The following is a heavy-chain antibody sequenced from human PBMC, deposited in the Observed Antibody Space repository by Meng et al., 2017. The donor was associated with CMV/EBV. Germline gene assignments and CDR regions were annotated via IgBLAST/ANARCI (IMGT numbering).Heavy chain of an antibody. Sequence: GGSLRLSCAASGFTFSSYSMNWVRQAPGKGLEWVSYISSSSSTIYYADSVKGRFTISRDNAKNSLYLQMNSLRAEDTAVYYCARDHIRITIFGVVTDSRGYYGMDVWGQGTTVTVSS. J-gene: IGHJ6*02. CDR2: ISSSSSTI. CDR1: GFTFSSYS. D-gene: IGHD3-3*01. CDR3: ARDHIRITIFGVVTDSRGYYGMDV. V-gene: IGHV3-48*04.